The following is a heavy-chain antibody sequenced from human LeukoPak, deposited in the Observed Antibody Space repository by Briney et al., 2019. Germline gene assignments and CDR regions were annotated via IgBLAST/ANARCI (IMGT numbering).Heavy chain of an antibody. CDR1: GYTFTSYA. CDR2: INAGNGNT. J-gene: IGHJ4*02. Sequence: GASVKVSCKASGYTFTSYAMHWVRQAPGQRLEWMGWINAGNGNTKYSQKFQGRVTITRDTSASTAYMELSSLRSEDTAEYYCARPTGKWLPLDYWGQGTLVTVSS. D-gene: IGHD6-19*01. CDR3: ARPTGKWLPLDY. V-gene: IGHV1-3*01.